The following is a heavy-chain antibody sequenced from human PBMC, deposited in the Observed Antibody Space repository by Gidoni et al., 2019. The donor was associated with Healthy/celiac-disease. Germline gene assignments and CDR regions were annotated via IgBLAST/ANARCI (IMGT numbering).Heavy chain of an antibody. CDR1: GGPCSGSY. Sequence: QVQLQPWGAGRLKPSETLSLACAVYGGPCSGSYWSWNRQPPGKGLEWIGEINHKGSTNYNPSLKSRVPVSLDTSKDQFSLKLCSVTAADTAVYYCARVPKNYYGSALGIQKVPRHFDYWGQGTLVTVSS. J-gene: IGHJ4*02. D-gene: IGHD3-10*01. CDR3: ARVPKNYYGSALGIQKVPRHFDY. V-gene: IGHV4-34*01. CDR2: INHKGST.